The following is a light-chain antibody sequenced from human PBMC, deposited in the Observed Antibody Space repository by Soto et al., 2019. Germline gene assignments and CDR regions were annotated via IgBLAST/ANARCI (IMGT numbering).Light chain of an antibody. V-gene: IGLV2-18*02. J-gene: IGLJ2*01. CDR3: SSYTSSSTFVV. CDR2: EVS. Sequence: QSVLTQPPSVSGSPGQSVTITCTGTSSDVGSYNRVSWYQQPPGTAPKLMIYEVSNRPSGVPDRFSGSKSGNTASLTISGLQAEDEAHYYCSSYTSSSTFVVFGGGTQLTVL. CDR1: SSDVGSYNR.